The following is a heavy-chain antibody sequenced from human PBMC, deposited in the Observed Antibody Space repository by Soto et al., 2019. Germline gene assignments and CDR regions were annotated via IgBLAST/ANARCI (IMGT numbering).Heavy chain of an antibody. D-gene: IGHD4-17*01. Sequence: GGSLRLSCAPSGFTFSSYGMHWARQAPGKGLEWVAVIWYDGSNKVYADSVKGRFTISRDNSRNTLYLQMNSLRAEDTAVYYCARDLSGDYGALDTWGQGTMVTVSS. CDR3: ARDLSGDYGALDT. V-gene: IGHV3-33*01. CDR2: IWYDGSNK. CDR1: GFTFSSYG. J-gene: IGHJ3*02.